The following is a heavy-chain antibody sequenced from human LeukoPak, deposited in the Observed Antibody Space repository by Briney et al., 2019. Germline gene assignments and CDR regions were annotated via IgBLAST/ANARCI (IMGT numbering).Heavy chain of an antibody. CDR3: ATVDRYSSWSNYFDS. V-gene: IGHV1-69*13. Sequence: SVKVSCKASGYTFSSSDISWVRQAPGQGLEWMGGIIPIFGTANYVQKFHGRVTITADESTSTAYMDLSSLRSEDTAVYYCATVDRYSSWSNYFDSWGQGTLVIVSS. CDR2: IIPIFGTA. J-gene: IGHJ4*02. CDR1: GYTFSSSD. D-gene: IGHD6-19*01.